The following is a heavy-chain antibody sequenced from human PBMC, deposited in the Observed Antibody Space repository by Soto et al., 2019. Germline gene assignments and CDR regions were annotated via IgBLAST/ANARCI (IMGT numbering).Heavy chain of an antibody. J-gene: IGHJ6*02. CDR1: GYTFTSYY. D-gene: IGHD6-19*01. V-gene: IGHV1-46*01. Sequence: ASVKVSCKASGYTFTSYYMHWVRQAPGQGLEWMGIINPSGGSTSYAQKLQGRVTMTRDTSTSTVYMKMSSLRSEDTAVYYCARDRGDMWDSSGWHDYYYGMDVWG. CDR2: INPSGGST. CDR3: ARDRGDMWDSSGWHDYYYGMDV.